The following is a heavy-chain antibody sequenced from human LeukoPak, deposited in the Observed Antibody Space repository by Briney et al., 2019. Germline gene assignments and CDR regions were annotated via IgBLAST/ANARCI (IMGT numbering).Heavy chain of an antibody. D-gene: IGHD1-26*01. CDR3: ATGEVDGISYYYYGMDV. V-gene: IGHV1-24*01. Sequence: ASVKLSCKVSGYTLTELSMHWVRQAPGKGLEWMGGFDPEDGETIYAQKFQGRVTMTEDTSTDTAYMELSSLRSEDTAVYYCATGEVDGISYYYYGMDVWGQGTTVTVSS. CDR2: FDPEDGET. CDR1: GYTLTELS. J-gene: IGHJ6*02.